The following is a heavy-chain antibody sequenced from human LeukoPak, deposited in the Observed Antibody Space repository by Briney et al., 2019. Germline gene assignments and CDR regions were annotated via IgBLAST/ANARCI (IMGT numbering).Heavy chain of an antibody. CDR3: ARDGRAGSLFEY. V-gene: IGHV3-7*01. Sequence: GGSLRLSCTASGFTFSSYWMNWVRQAPGKRLEWVANIKQDGSEKYYVDSVKGRFTISRDNAKKSLYLQMNSLRAEDTAVYYCARDGRAGSLFEYWGQGTLVTVSS. J-gene: IGHJ4*02. D-gene: IGHD1-1*01. CDR2: IKQDGSEK. CDR1: GFTFSSYW.